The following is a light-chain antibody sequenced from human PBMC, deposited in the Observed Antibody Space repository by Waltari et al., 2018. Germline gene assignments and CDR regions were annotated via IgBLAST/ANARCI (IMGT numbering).Light chain of an antibody. J-gene: IGKJ3*01. CDR3: MQPLQTPFT. CDR2: LGS. Sequence: DVVMTQSPLSLPVTPGEPASLSCRSSQSLLHSNGYNYLDWYLQKPGQTPQPLIYLGSTRASGVPDRFSSDGSGTEYTLKIIRVEAEDVVIYYCMQPLQTPFTFGPGTRVDLK. CDR1: QSLLHSNGYNY. V-gene: IGKV2-28*01.